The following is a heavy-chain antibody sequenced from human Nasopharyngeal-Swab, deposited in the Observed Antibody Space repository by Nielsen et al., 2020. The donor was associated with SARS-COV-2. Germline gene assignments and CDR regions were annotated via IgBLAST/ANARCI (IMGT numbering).Heavy chain of an antibody. D-gene: IGHD2-15*01. CDR3: ARGAIVVVVAATHFDY. J-gene: IGHJ4*02. CDR1: GYTFTSYY. V-gene: IGHV1-46*01. Sequence: ASVQVSCKASGYTFTSYYMHWVRQAPGQGLEWMGIINPSGGSTSYAQKFQGRFTMTRDTSTSTVYMELSSLRSEDTAVYYWARGAIVVVVAATHFDYWGQGTLVTVSS. CDR2: INPSGGST.